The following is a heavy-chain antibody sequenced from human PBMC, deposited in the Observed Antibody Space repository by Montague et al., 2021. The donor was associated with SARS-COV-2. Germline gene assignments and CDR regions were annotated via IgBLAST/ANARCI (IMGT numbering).Heavy chain of an antibody. CDR2: IFYDGRT. J-gene: IGHJ2*01. V-gene: IGHV4-39*01. Sequence: SETLSLTCIVSGGSISSSTYYWGWIRQPPGKGLEWIGSIFYDGRTYYNPSLKSRVTISVDTSKNQFSLNLSSVTAADTAVYYCARHGPNDYYHSRYFDLWGRGTLVTVSS. CDR1: GGSISSSTYY. D-gene: IGHD3-10*01. CDR3: ARHGPNDYYHSRYFDL.